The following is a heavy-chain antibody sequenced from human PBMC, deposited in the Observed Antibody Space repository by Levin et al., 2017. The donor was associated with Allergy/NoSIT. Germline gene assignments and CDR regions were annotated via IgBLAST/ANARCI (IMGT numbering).Heavy chain of an antibody. CDR1: GYTFTGYY. V-gene: IGHV1-2*02. Sequence: ASVKVSCKASGYTFTGYYMHWVRQAPGQGLEWMGWINPNSGGTNYAQKFQGRVTMTRDTSISTAYMELSRLRSDDTAVYYCARGFRGYSYGYRKTDAFDSWGQGTMVTVSS. J-gene: IGHJ3*02. CDR3: ARGFRGYSYGYRKTDAFDS. D-gene: IGHD5-18*01. CDR2: INPNSGGT.